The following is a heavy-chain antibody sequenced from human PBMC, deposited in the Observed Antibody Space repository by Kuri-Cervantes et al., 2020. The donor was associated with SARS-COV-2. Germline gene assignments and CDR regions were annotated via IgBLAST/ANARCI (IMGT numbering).Heavy chain of an antibody. V-gene: IGHV4-30-4*08. CDR3: ARSLAVVIVDGEYFQH. D-gene: IGHD2-21*01. J-gene: IGHJ1*01. Sequence: SETLSLTCTVSGGSISSGDYYWSWIRQPPGKGLEWIGYIYYSGSTYYNPSLKSRVTISVDTSKNQFSLKLSSVTAADTAVYYCARSLAVVIVDGEYFQHWGQGTLVTVSS. CDR1: GGSISSGDYY. CDR2: IYYSGST.